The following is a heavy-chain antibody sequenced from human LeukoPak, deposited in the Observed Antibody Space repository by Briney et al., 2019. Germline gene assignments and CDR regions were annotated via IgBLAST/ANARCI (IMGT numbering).Heavy chain of an antibody. J-gene: IGHJ3*02. CDR2: IYHSGST. Sequence: SETLSLTCTVSGGSISSGGYYWSWIRQPPGKGLEWIGYIYHSGSTYYNPSLKSRVTISVDRSKNQFSLKLSSVTAADTAVYYCARDLSSGTPMGDAFDIWGQGTMVTVSS. V-gene: IGHV4-30-2*01. D-gene: IGHD1-26*01. CDR1: GGSISSGGYY. CDR3: ARDLSSGTPMGDAFDI.